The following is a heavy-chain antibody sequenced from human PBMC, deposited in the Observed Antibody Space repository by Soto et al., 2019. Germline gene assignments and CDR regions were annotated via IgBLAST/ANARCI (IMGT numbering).Heavy chain of an antibody. CDR3: AKDSDGYTDGAFDI. D-gene: IGHD5-12*01. CDR2: ISWNSGSI. J-gene: IGHJ3*02. CDR1: GFTFDDYA. V-gene: IGHV3-9*01. Sequence: EVQLVESGGGLVQPGRSPRLSCAASGFTFDDYAMHWVRQAPGKGLEWVSGISWNSGSIGYADSVKGRFTISRDNAKNSLYLQMNSLRAEDTALYYCAKDSDGYTDGAFDIWGQGTMVTVSS.